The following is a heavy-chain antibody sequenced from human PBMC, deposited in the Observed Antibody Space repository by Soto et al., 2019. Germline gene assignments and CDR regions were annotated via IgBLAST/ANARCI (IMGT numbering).Heavy chain of an antibody. V-gene: IGHV5-51*01. CDR2: IYPGDSDT. D-gene: IGHD6-13*01. CDR3: ARPGIAAAGTHRNFGMDV. J-gene: IGHJ6*02. CDR1: GYSFTNYW. Sequence: GESLKISCKGSGYSFTNYWIGWVRQMPGKGLEWMGIIYPGDSDTRYSPSFQGQVTISADKSINTAYLQWSSLKASDTAMYYCARPGIAAAGTHRNFGMDVWGQGTTVTV.